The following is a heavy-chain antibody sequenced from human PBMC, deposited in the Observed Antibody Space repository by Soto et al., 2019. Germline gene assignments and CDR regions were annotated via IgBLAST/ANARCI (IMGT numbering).Heavy chain of an antibody. CDR2: IYYSGNT. CDR3: AQALVFTGGDGFDI. CDR1: GGSITTGGRY. D-gene: IGHD1-1*01. V-gene: IGHV4-31*02. Sequence: QVRLQEWGPGLVKPSQTLSLKCSVSGGSITTGGRYWSWIRQLPGKGLEWIGDIYYSGNTYYNASLTSRVTISVEAAKHQFSLKLSSVTAADTAVYYCAQALVFTGGDGFDIWGQGRLVTVSS. J-gene: IGHJ3*02.